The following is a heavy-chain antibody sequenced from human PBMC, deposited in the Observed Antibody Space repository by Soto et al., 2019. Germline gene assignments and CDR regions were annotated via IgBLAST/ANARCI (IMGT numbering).Heavy chain of an antibody. CDR1: GFTCSNYW. V-gene: IGHV3-7*04. J-gene: IGHJ4*02. D-gene: IGHD5-18*01. Sequence: EVQLVESGGDLVQPGGSLRLSCAASGFTCSNYWMIWVRQSPGKGLEWVANIKQDGSEKYYVDSVKGRFTISRDNAKNSLYLQMNSLRAEDTAVYYCARDLGWLRVDYLGQGTLVTVTS. CDR3: ARDLGWLRVDY. CDR2: IKQDGSEK.